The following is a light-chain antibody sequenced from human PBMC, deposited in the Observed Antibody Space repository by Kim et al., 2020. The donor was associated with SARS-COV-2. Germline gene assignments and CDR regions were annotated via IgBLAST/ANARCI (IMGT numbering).Light chain of an antibody. CDR2: YDS. CDR1: NIGSKS. CDR3: QAWDSSSDHVV. V-gene: IGLV3-21*01. J-gene: IGLJ2*01. Sequence: SYELTQPPSVSVAPGKTARITCGGNNIGSKSVHWYQQKPGQSPVLVIYYDSDRPSGIPERFSGSNSGNTATLTISRVEAGDEADYYCQAWDSSSDHVV.